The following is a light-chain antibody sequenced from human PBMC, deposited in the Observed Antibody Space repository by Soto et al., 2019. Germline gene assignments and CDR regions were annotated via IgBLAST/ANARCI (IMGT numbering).Light chain of an antibody. J-gene: IGLJ2*01. CDR2: GNN. CDR3: QSFDSRLSGWV. V-gene: IGLV1-40*01. Sequence: QSVLTQPPSVSGAPGQRVTISCTGSSSNIGAGYDVHWYQHLPGTAPKLLVHGNNDRPSGVPDRFSASKSDTSASLAITGLQVEDEADYYCQSFDSRLSGWVFGVGTKLTVL. CDR1: SSNIGAGYD.